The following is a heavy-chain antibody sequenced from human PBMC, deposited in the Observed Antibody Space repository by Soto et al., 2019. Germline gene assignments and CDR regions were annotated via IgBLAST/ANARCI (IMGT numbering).Heavy chain of an antibody. CDR3: AIDVGYSRTWEI. J-gene: IGHJ3*02. CDR2: ISAYNGNT. Sequence: QVQLVQSGAEVKKPGASVKVSCKASGYTFTSYGISWVRQAPGQGLEWRGWISAYNGNTTYAQKLQGRVTMTTDTATSTAFMDLRSLRSADTAVYYCAIDVGYSRTWEIWGQGTMVTVSS. CDR1: GYTFTSYG. V-gene: IGHV1-18*01. D-gene: IGHD6-13*01.